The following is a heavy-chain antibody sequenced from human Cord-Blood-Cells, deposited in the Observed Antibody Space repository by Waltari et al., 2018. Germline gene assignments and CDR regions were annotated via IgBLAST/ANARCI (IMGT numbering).Heavy chain of an antibody. J-gene: IGHJ4*02. Sequence: QVQLVQSGAEVKKPGASVKVSCKASVYTFTAYYMHGVRQAPGQGLEWMGWINPNSGGTNYAQKFQGWVTMTRDTSISTAYMELSRLRSDDTAVYYCARGIRSSWYYFDYWGQGTLVTVSS. CDR1: VYTFTAYY. CDR2: INPNSGGT. D-gene: IGHD6-13*01. CDR3: ARGIRSSWYYFDY. V-gene: IGHV1-2*04.